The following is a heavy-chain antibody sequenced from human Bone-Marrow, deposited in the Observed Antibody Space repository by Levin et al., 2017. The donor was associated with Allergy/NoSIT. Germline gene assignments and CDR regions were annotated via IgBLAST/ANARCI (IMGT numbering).Heavy chain of an antibody. V-gene: IGHV1-2*06. CDR1: GYTFTGYY. Sequence: ASVKVSCKASGYTFTGYYMHWVRQAPGQGLEWMGRINPNSGGTNYAQKFQGRVTMTRDTSISTAYMELSRLRSDDTAVYYCAREYYDFWSGYHNWFDPWGQGTLVTVSS. CDR3: AREYYDFWSGYHNWFDP. D-gene: IGHD3-3*01. CDR2: INPNSGGT. J-gene: IGHJ5*02.